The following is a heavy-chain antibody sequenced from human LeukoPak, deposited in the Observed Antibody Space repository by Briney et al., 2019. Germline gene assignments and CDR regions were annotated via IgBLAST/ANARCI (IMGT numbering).Heavy chain of an antibody. CDR2: INHRRST. Sequence: SETLSLTCAVYGGSFSGYYWTWIRQPPGKGLEWIGEINHRRSTKYSPSLKSRVTISVDTSKNQFSLRLSSVAAADTAVYYCARRVGRWFGERAYYYNYMDVWGKGTTVTISS. J-gene: IGHJ6*03. CDR1: GGSFSGYY. D-gene: IGHD3-10*01. CDR3: ARRVGRWFGERAYYYNYMDV. V-gene: IGHV4-34*01.